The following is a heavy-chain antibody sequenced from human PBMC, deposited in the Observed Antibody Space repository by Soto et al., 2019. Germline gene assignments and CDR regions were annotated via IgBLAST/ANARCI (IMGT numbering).Heavy chain of an antibody. CDR1: GYTFTNYG. D-gene: IGHD4-4*01. J-gene: IGHJ5*02. CDR2: INADYGNT. V-gene: IGHV1-18*04. Sequence: QLQLVQSGTELKKPGASVKVSCKASGYTFTNYGITWVRQAPGQGLEWMGWINADYGNTNYEQKFQGRVTMTTDTSTNTAYMELRSLRSDDTAVDYCARKSLSNFNWFDPWGQGTRVTVSS. CDR3: ARKSLSNFNWFDP.